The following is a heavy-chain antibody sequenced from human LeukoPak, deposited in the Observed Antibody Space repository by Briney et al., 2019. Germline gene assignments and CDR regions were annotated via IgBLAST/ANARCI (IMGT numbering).Heavy chain of an antibody. CDR1: GFTFSDYS. J-gene: IGHJ1*01. Sequence: NPGGSLRLSCTASGFTFSDYSMNWVRQAPGKGLEWVSSISRRSRHVYYAGSVKGRFTISRDNAKNSLYLQMNSLRAEDMAVYFCVRDLMGSGSTTAYLHHWGQGTLVTVSS. V-gene: IGHV3-21*01. D-gene: IGHD1-1*01. CDR3: VRDLMGSGSTTAYLHH. CDR2: ISRRSRHV.